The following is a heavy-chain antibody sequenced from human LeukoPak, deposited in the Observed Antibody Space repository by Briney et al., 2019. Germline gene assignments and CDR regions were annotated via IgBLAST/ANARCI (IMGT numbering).Heavy chain of an antibody. CDR1: GFTFSSYS. V-gene: IGHV3-23*01. J-gene: IGHJ3*02. CDR3: AKDESYDSSGTGLGAFDI. D-gene: IGHD3-22*01. CDR2: ISGIGGST. Sequence: PGGSLRLSCVASGFTFSSYSMNWVRQAPGKGLECVSAISGIGGSTYYADSVKGRFTISRDNAKNSMYLQMNSLRGEETALYYCAKDESYDSSGTGLGAFDIWGQGTMVTVSS.